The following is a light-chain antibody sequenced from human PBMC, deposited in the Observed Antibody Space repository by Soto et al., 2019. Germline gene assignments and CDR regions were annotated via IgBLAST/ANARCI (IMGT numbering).Light chain of an antibody. CDR2: DNT. CDR3: QSYDSGLSGHWV. J-gene: IGLJ3*02. V-gene: IGLV1-40*01. Sequence: QSVLTQPPSMSGAPGQWVTLSCTGSSSNVGAGYDVHWYQRLPGAAPKLLIYDNTHRPSGVPNRFSGSKSGTSASLAITGLQAEDEADYYCQSYDSGLSGHWVFGGGTKLTVL. CDR1: SSNVGAGYD.